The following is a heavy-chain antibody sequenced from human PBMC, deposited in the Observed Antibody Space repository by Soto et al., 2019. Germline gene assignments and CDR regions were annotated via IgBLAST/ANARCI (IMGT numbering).Heavy chain of an antibody. CDR1: GCAFSIYT. CDR3: AGIYYYDSSGQPDSAFDI. Sequence: ASVNVYCKAAGCAFSIYTISWVRQAPRQGLEWMGRIIPILGIANYAQKFQGRVAITADKSTSTAYMELSSLRSEDTAVYYCAGIYYYDSSGQPDSAFDIWGQGTMVTVSS. V-gene: IGHV1-69*02. D-gene: IGHD3-22*01. J-gene: IGHJ3*02. CDR2: IIPILGIA.